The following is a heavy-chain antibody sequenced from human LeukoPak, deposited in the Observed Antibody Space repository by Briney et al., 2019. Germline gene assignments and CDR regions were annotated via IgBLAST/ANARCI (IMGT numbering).Heavy chain of an antibody. CDR1: GGSISSYY. CDR2: IYYSGST. Sequence: SETLSLTRTVSGGSISSYYWSWIRQPPGKGLEWIGYIYYSGSTNYNPSLKSRATISVDTSKNQFSLKLSSVTAADTAVYYCARWTGSYASGFDYWGQGTLVTVSS. CDR3: ARWTGSYASGFDY. D-gene: IGHD1-26*01. V-gene: IGHV4-59*01. J-gene: IGHJ4*02.